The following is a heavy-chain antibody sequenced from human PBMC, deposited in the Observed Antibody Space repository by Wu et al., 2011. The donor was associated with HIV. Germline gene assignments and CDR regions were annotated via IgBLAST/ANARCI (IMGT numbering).Heavy chain of an antibody. CDR3: ARRYYDSSGYQGPFDY. J-gene: IGHJ4*02. V-gene: IGHV1-69*05. CDR2: SHPYLWYT. D-gene: IGHD3-22*01. Sequence: EWMGGSHPYLWYTKLRTXISGRVTITTDESTSTAYMELGSLKSEDTAVYYCARRYYDSSGYQGPFDYWGQGTLVTVSS.